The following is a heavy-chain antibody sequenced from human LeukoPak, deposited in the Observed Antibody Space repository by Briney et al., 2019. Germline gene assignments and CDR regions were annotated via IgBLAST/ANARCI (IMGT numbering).Heavy chain of an antibody. D-gene: IGHD3-10*01. Sequence: GGSLRLSCAASGFTFSSYAMSWLRQAPGKGLEGVSDISGSGGSTYYADSVKGRFTISRDNSKNTLYLQMNSLRAEDTAVYYCAKDSNCSGSGSLDYWGQGTLVTVSS. CDR2: ISGSGGST. J-gene: IGHJ4*02. V-gene: IGHV3-23*01. CDR1: GFTFSSYA. CDR3: AKDSNCSGSGSLDY.